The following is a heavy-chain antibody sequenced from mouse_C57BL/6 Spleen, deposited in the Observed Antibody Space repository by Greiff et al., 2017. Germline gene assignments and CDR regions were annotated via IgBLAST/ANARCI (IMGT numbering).Heavy chain of an antibody. V-gene: IGHV1-54*01. Sequence: QVQLQQSGAELVRPGTSVKVSCKASGYAFTNYLIEWVKQRPGQGLEWIGVINPGSGGTNYNEKFKGKATLTADKSSSTAYMQLSSLTSEDSAVYFCARRGLRLRGAIDDWGQGTSVTVSS. CDR3: ARRGLRLRGAIDD. CDR2: INPGSGGT. J-gene: IGHJ4*01. CDR1: GYAFTNYL. D-gene: IGHD2-4*01.